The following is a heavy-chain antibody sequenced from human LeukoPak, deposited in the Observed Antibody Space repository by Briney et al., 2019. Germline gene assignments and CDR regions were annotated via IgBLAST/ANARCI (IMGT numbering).Heavy chain of an antibody. CDR1: GFTFSSYG. D-gene: IGHD4-17*01. J-gene: IGHJ5*02. CDR2: IRYDGSNK. V-gene: IGHV3-30*02. CDR3: AKAPDSVDYDALKWFDP. Sequence: PGRSLRLSCAASGFTFSSYGMHWVRQAPGKGLEWVAFIRYDGSNKYYADSVKGRFTISRDNSKNTVYLQMNSLRAEDTAVYYCAKAPDSVDYDALKWFDPWGQGTLVTVSS.